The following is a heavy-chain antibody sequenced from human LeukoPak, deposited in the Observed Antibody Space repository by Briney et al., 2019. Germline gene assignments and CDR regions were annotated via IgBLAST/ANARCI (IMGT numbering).Heavy chain of an antibody. CDR1: GLTFSTSG. D-gene: IGHD1-26*01. CDR2: IGPTGSDR. CDR3: ARGPKWELELYAFDI. V-gene: IGHV3-21*04. J-gene: IGHJ3*02. Sequence: GGSLRLSCTASGLTFSTSGFNWVRQAPGKGLEWVASIGPTGSDRYHADSIKGRFTISRDNANNFLYLQMNSLRAEDTAVYYCARGPKWELELYAFDIWGQGTMVTVSS.